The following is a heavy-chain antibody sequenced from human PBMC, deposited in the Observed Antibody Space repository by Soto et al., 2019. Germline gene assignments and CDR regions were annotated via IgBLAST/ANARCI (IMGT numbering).Heavy chain of an antibody. D-gene: IGHD1-26*01. J-gene: IGHJ4*02. Sequence: GGSLRLSCAASGFTFSDYYMSWIRQAPGKGLEWVSYISSSSSYTNYADSVKGRFTISRDNAKNSLYLQMNGLRAEDTAVYFCARDRGGSAQGEFDFWGQGTLVTVSS. CDR3: ARDRGGSAQGEFDF. V-gene: IGHV3-11*06. CDR1: GFTFSDYY. CDR2: ISSSSSYT.